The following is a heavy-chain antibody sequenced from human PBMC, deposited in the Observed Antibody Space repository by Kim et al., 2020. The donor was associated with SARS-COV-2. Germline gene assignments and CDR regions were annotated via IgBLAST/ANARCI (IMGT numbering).Heavy chain of an antibody. D-gene: IGHD1-26*01. CDR1: GGTFSSYA. V-gene: IGHV1-69*13. CDR3: ARDPRLIVGATYYYYGMDV. J-gene: IGHJ6*02. CDR2: IIPIFGTA. Sequence: SVKVSCKASGGTFSSYAISWVRQAPGQGLEWMGGIIPIFGTANYAQKFQGRVTIPADESTSTAYMELSSLRSEDTAVYYCARDPRLIVGATYYYYGMDVWGQGTTGTVSS.